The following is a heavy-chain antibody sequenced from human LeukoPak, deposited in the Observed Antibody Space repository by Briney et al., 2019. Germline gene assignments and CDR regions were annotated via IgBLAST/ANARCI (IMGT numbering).Heavy chain of an antibody. J-gene: IGHJ6*03. D-gene: IGHD6-13*01. CDR3: ARDQHGLGMDYYYYYYMDV. CDR1: GFTFSDYY. Sequence: GGSLRLSCAASGFTFSDYYMSWVRQAPGKGLEWVANIKQDGSEKYYVDSVKGRFTISRDNAKNSLYLQMNSLRAEDTAVYYCARDQHGLGMDYYYYYYMDVWGKGTTVTVSS. V-gene: IGHV3-7*01. CDR2: IKQDGSEK.